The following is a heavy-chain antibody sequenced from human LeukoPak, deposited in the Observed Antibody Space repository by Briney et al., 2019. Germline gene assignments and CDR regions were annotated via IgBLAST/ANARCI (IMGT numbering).Heavy chain of an antibody. CDR2: INPNSGGT. J-gene: IGHJ5*02. Sequence: ASVKVSCKASGYTFTGHYMHWVRQAPGQGLEWMGRINPNSGGTNYAQKFQGRVTMTRDTSISTAYMELSRLRSDDTAVYYCATLENIVVVPAGWFDPWGQGTLVTVSS. D-gene: IGHD2-2*01. V-gene: IGHV1-2*06. CDR3: ATLENIVVVPAGWFDP. CDR1: GYTFTGHY.